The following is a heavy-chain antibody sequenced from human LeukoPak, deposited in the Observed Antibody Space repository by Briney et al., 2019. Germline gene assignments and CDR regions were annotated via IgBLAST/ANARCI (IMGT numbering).Heavy chain of an antibody. D-gene: IGHD3-22*01. CDR3: ASTYYDSI. Sequence: PSETLSLTCTVSGGSISSYYWSWIRQPPGKELEWVSSISSSSSYIYYADSVKGRFTISRDNAKNSLYLQMNSLRAEDTAVYYCASTYYDSIWGQGTLVTVSS. V-gene: IGHV3-21*01. CDR1: GGSISSYY. CDR2: ISSSSSYI. J-gene: IGHJ4*02.